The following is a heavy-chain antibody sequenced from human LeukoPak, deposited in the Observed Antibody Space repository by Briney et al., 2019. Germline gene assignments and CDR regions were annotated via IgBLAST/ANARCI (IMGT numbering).Heavy chain of an antibody. D-gene: IGHD1-26*01. Sequence: SETLSLTCAVSGGSISSSSWWTWVRQPPGKGLEWIGEIYHSGSTNYNPSLKSRVTISVDKSKNQFSLKLSSVTAADTAVYYCAKSVVGATKIALVYWGQGTLVTVSS. CDR2: IYHSGST. CDR3: AKSVVGATKIALVY. CDR1: GGSISSSSW. V-gene: IGHV4-4*02. J-gene: IGHJ4*02.